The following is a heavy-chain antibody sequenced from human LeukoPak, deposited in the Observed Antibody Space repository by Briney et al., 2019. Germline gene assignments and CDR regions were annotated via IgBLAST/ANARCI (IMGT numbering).Heavy chain of an antibody. CDR1: GGSISRDY. V-gene: IGHV4-59*01. CDR2: IYYTGST. D-gene: IGHD6-13*01. J-gene: IGHJ4*02. Sequence: SETLSLTCTVSGGSISRDYWSWIQQPPGKGLEWIGYIYYTGSTNYNPSLKSRVTISVDTSKNQFSLKLSSVTAADTAVYYCARDRPGGSSLDYWGRGTLVTVSS. CDR3: ARDRPGGSSLDY.